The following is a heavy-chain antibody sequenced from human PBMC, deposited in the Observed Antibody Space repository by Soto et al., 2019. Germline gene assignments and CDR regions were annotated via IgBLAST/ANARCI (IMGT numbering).Heavy chain of an antibody. J-gene: IGHJ6*02. CDR1: GHTYPSYA. V-gene: IGHV1-18*01. CDR2: ISAYTGNT. Sequence: QIHLVQSGPEVKKPGASVKVSCKASGHTYPSYAITWVRQAPGQGLEWMGWISAYTGNTNYAQNSQARVTMTIDRTSTKAAMELRSLRSDDTAIYYCASGTIELVPVINYSYYGMDVWGQGTTVTVSS. CDR3: ASGTIELVPVINYSYYGMDV. D-gene: IGHD3-10*01.